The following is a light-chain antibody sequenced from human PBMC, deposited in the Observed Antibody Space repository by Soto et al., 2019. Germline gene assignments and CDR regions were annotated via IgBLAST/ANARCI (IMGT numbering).Light chain of an antibody. V-gene: IGKV3-20*01. J-gene: IGKJ5*01. CDR3: HQYGISPPVT. CDR1: QSVSSRY. Sequence: EIVLTPPPGTLSLSPGERAPLSCRASQSVSSRYLAWYQHNPGQAPGLLIYGASSRATRIPDRLSGSGPGADFTLPISRMDPEDFAVYYCHQYGISPPVTFGQGTRLAI. CDR2: GAS.